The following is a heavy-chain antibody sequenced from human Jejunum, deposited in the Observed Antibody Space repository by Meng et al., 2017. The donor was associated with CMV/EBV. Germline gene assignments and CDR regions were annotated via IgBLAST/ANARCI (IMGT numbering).Heavy chain of an antibody. CDR3: ARSTASGTDFWG. CDR1: GFIFSDYW. V-gene: IGHV3-74*03. Sequence: SGFIFSDYWMHWVRQAPGEGLVWVARVNVVGSKSPTEKYADFVKGRFTISRDNAQSTLYLQMHSLRVEDTALYYCARSTASGTDFWGWGQGTLVTVSS. J-gene: IGHJ4*02. CDR2: VNVVGSKS. D-gene: IGHD3-10*01.